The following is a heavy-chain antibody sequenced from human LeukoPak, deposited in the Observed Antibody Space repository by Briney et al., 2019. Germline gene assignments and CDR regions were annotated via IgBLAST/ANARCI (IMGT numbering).Heavy chain of an antibody. J-gene: IGHJ5*02. CDR1: GGSISSSNW. D-gene: IGHD5-18*01. V-gene: IGHV4-4*02. CDR2: IYTSGST. CDR3: AREGYSLRNWFDP. Sequence: SGTLSLTCAVSGGSISSSNWWSWVRQPPGKGLEWIGRIYTSGSTNYNPSLKSRVTIPVDTSKNQFSLKLSSVTAADTAVYYCAREGYSLRNWFDPWGQGTLVTVSS.